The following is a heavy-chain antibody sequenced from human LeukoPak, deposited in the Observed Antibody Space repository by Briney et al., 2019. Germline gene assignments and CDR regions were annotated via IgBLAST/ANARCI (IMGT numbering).Heavy chain of an antibody. V-gene: IGHV3-23*01. CDR3: AKDRGSPVVVTAFDY. D-gene: IGHD2-21*02. CDR2: ISGSGGST. CDR1: GFTFSSYA. J-gene: IGHJ4*02. Sequence: PGRSLRLSCAASGFTFSSYAMTWVRQAPGKGLEWVSTISGSGGSTYNADSVKGRFTISRDNSKNTLYLQMNSLRAEDTAVYYCAKDRGSPVVVTAFDYWGQGTLVTVSS.